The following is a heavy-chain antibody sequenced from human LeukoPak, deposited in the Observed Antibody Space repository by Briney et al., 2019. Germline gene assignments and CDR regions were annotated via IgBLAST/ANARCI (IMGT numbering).Heavy chain of an antibody. V-gene: IGHV3-23*01. D-gene: IGHD6-13*01. Sequence: GGSLRLSCAASGFTFSSYAMSWVRQAPGKGLDWVSTISGNGGNTYYADSVKGRFTISRDNPKNTLYLQINTLRAEDMAVYYCAKVVISWGPTSQDYWGQGTLVTVPS. CDR2: ISGNGGNT. J-gene: IGHJ4*02. CDR3: AKVVISWGPTSQDY. CDR1: GFTFSSYA.